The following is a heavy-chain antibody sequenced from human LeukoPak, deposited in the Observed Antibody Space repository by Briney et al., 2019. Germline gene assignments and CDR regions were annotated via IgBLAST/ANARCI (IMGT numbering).Heavy chain of an antibody. J-gene: IGHJ4*02. CDR1: GGTFCSYA. D-gene: IGHD4-23*01. CDR3: AGPVETGFDY. CDR2: IIPIFGTA. V-gene: IGHV1-69*13. Sequence: ASVKVSCKASGGTFCSYAISWVRQAPGQGLEWMGGIIPIFGTANYAQKFQGRVTITADESTSTAYMELSSLRSEDTAVYYCAGPVETGFDYWGQGTLVTVSS.